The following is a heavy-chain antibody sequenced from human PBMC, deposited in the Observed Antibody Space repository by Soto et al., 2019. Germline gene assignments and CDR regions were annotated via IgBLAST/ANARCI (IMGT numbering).Heavy chain of an antibody. D-gene: IGHD3-9*01. V-gene: IGHV3-23*01. CDR2: ISGSGGST. Sequence: GESLRLSCAASGFTFSSYAMSWVRQAPGKGLEWVSAISGSGGSTYYADSVKGRFTISRDNSKNTLYLQMNSLRAEDTAVYYCAKDRNDILPGSPPCFDPWGQGTLVTVSS. CDR3: AKDRNDILPGSPPCFDP. CDR1: GFTFSSYA. J-gene: IGHJ5*02.